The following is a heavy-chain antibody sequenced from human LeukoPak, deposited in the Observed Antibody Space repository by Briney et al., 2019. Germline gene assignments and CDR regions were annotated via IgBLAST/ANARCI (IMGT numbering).Heavy chain of an antibody. CDR2: ISGSGGST. CDR3: AKDHGYSNYPNWFDP. Sequence: GGSLRLSCAASGLTSSNYAMSWVRQAPGKGLEWVSAISGSGGSTYYADSVKGRFTISRDNSKNTLYLQMNSLRAEDTAVYYCAKDHGYSNYPNWFDPWGQGTLVTVSS. CDR1: GLTSSNYA. D-gene: IGHD4-4*01. J-gene: IGHJ5*02. V-gene: IGHV3-23*01.